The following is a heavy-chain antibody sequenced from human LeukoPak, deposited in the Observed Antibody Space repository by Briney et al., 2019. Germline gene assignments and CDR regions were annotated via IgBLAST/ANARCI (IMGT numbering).Heavy chain of an antibody. CDR1: GFSLSYYW. J-gene: IGHJ4*02. CDR2: IDPDWSDT. CDR3: ASDLREHTTMACGG. V-gene: IGHV3-74*01. D-gene: IGHD5-18*01. Sequence: GGALPLSCPASGFSLSYYWMHWVRQAPAKRLVWVSRIDPDWSDTTYAESVKGRFTISGDNDRNTLYLQLNSLRVEGTAVYYCASDLREHTTMACGGWGQGTVVSVSS.